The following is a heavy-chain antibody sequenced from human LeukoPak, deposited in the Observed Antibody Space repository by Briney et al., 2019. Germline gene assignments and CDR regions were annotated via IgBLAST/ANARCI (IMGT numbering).Heavy chain of an antibody. CDR1: GFTFSTYG. D-gene: IGHD4-17*01. V-gene: IGHV3-30*03. CDR2: ISNGGSYK. J-gene: IGHJ4*02. CDR3: ARASTTVPNLLDH. Sequence: GGSLRLSCEASGFTFSTYGMHWVRQAPGKGLEWVAGISNGGSYKYYADSVKGRFTISRDNSRNTLYLQMNSLRPDDTALYYCARASTTVPNLLDHWGRGTLVTVSS.